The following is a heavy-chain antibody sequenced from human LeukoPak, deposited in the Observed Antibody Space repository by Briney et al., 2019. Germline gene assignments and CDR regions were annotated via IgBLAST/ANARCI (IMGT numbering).Heavy chain of an antibody. CDR3: AKGAMAVSSSTPGVRYYYMDV. Sequence: PGGSLRLSCAASGFTFSSYAMSWVRQAPGKGLEWVSAISGSGGSTYYADSVKGRFTISRDNSKNTLYLQMNSLRAEDTAVYYCAKGAMAVSSSTPGVRYYYMDVWGKGTTVTVSS. D-gene: IGHD6-6*01. CDR1: GFTFSSYA. CDR2: ISGSGGST. J-gene: IGHJ6*03. V-gene: IGHV3-23*01.